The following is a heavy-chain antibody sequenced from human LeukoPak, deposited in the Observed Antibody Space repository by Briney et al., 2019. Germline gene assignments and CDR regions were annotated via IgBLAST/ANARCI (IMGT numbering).Heavy chain of an antibody. Sequence: PGGSLRLSCAASGFTFSSYGMHWVRQAPGKGLEWVAVISYDGSNKYYADSVKGRFTISRDNSKNTLYLQMNSLRAEDTAVYYCLTLGYCSGGSCHRGGYFDYWGQGTLVTVSS. V-gene: IGHV3-30*03. CDR3: LTLGYCSGGSCHRGGYFDY. CDR2: ISYDGSNK. CDR1: GFTFSSYG. J-gene: IGHJ4*02. D-gene: IGHD2-15*01.